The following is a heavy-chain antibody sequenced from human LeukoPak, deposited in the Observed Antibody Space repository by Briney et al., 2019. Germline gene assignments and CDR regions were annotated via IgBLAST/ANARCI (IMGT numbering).Heavy chain of an antibody. CDR2: ISYDGSNK. V-gene: IGHV3-30-3*01. J-gene: IGHJ4*02. CDR1: GFTFSSYA. Sequence: PGGSLRLSCAASGFTFSSYAVHWVRQAPGRGLEWVAVISYDGSNKYYADSVKGRFSISRDNSKNTLYLQMNSLRAEDTAVYYCARAPGVPNYFDYWGQGTLVTVSS. D-gene: IGHD3-10*01. CDR3: ARAPGVPNYFDY.